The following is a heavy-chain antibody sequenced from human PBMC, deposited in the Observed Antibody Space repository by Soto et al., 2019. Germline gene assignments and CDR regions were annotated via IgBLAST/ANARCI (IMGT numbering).Heavy chain of an antibody. V-gene: IGHV3-23*01. CDR3: AKDLYVQPPSGWFDP. J-gene: IGHJ5*02. Sequence: QPGGSLRLSCAASRFTFSTYAMSWVRQAPGKGLEWVSSISGSGDSTYYADSVKGRFAISRDNSKSTLYLQMMSLRAEDTAVYYCAKDLYVQPPSGWFDPWGQGTVVTVSS. CDR2: ISGSGDST. CDR1: RFTFSTYA. D-gene: IGHD1-26*01.